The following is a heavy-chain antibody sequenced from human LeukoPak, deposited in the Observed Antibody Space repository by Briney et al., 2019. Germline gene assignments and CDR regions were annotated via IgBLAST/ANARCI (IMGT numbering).Heavy chain of an antibody. D-gene: IGHD4-17*01. Sequence: GGSLRLSCAASGFTFSSYEMNWVRQAPGKGLEWVSYISSSGSTIYYADSVKGRFTISRDNAKNSLYLQMNSLRAEDTAVYYCARDTDYGDYDPRAAYYYYGMDVWGKGTTVTVSS. CDR2: ISSSGSTI. V-gene: IGHV3-48*03. J-gene: IGHJ6*04. CDR1: GFTFSSYE. CDR3: ARDTDYGDYDPRAAYYYYGMDV.